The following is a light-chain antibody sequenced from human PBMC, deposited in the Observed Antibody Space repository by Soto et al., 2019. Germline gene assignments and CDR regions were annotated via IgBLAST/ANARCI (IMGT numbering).Light chain of an antibody. CDR2: EVS. CDR1: SSDVGNYEL. Sequence: QSALTQPASVSGSPGQSITISCIGTSSDVGNYELVSWYQQLPGKAPKLMIYEVSNRPSGVSNRFSGSKSGNTASLTISGLQAEDEADYYCSSYTSSSTFYVFGTGTKLTVL. J-gene: IGLJ1*01. CDR3: SSYTSSSTFYV. V-gene: IGLV2-14*02.